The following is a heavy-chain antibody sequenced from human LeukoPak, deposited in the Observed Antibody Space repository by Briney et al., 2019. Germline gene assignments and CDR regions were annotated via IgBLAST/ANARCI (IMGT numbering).Heavy chain of an antibody. CDR2: IYHSGST. V-gene: IGHV4-30-2*01. D-gene: IGHD2-2*01. Sequence: PSETLRLTCAVSGGSISSGGYSWSWIRQPPGKGLEWIGYIYHSGSTYYNPSLKSRVTISVDRSKNQFSLKLSSVTAADTAVYYCARVGYCSSTSCHGWLDPWGQGTLVTVSS. CDR1: GGSISSGGYS. CDR3: ARVGYCSSTSCHGWLDP. J-gene: IGHJ5*02.